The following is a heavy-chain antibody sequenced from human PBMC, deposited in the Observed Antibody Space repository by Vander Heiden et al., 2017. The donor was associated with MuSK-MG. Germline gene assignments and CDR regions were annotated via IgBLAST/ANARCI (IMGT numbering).Heavy chain of an antibody. Sequence: EVHLVESGGGLVKPGGSLRHSCAASGFTFSNAWMSWVRQAPGKGLEWVGRIKPKTDDETTDYAAPVKGRFTISRDDSKNTLYLQMSGLKTEDTAIYYCAWILGYCSGANCHSDETADNWGQGTLVTVSS. CDR3: AWILGYCSGANCHSDETADN. V-gene: IGHV3-15*01. CDR1: GFTFSNAW. D-gene: IGHD2-15*01. CDR2: IKPKTDDETT. J-gene: IGHJ4*02.